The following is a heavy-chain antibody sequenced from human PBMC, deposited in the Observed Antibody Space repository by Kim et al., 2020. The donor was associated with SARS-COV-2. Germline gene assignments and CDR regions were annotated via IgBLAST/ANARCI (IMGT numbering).Heavy chain of an antibody. CDR3: GRDTSGSGTYRVYYYNYGIDV. CDR1: GFTFSNFW. J-gene: IGHJ6*02. Sequence: GGSLRLSCVVSGFTFSNFWMSWVRQAPGKGLEWVANIKQDGSEKYYVDSVKGRFTVSRDNGKNSLYLEMKSLRAEDTAVFYCGRDTSGSGTYRVYYYNYGIDVWGQGTTVTVSS. D-gene: IGHD3-10*01. V-gene: IGHV3-7*01. CDR2: IKQDGSEK.